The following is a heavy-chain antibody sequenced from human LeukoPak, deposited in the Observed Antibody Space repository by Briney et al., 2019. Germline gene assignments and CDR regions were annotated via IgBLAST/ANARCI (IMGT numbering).Heavy chain of an antibody. V-gene: IGHV4-61*02. CDR3: ASYREAYDLYPHGLDV. D-gene: IGHD5-24*01. CDR2: IYASGYV. Sequence: SETLSLTCSVSGASVSTTAYFWNWIRQPAGEGLEWIGRIYASGYVQYNPSLKGRVTMSLDTSKNQLSLNMNSVTAADSAVYFCASYREAYDLYPHGLDVWGRGTVVTVS. J-gene: IGHJ3*01. CDR1: GASVSTTAYF.